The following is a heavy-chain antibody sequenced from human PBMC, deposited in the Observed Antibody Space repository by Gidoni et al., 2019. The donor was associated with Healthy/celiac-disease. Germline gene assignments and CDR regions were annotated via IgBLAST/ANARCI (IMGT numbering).Heavy chain of an antibody. D-gene: IGHD1-1*01. J-gene: IGHJ3*02. Sequence: QVQLVESGGGVVQPGRSLRLSCAASGFTFSSYGMHWVRQAPGKGLEWVAVISYDGSNKYYADSVKGRFTISRDNSKNTLYLQMNSLRAEDTAVYYCANLGTDAFDIWGQGTMVTVSS. CDR2: ISYDGSNK. CDR3: ANLGTDAFDI. CDR1: GFTFSSYG. V-gene: IGHV3-30*18.